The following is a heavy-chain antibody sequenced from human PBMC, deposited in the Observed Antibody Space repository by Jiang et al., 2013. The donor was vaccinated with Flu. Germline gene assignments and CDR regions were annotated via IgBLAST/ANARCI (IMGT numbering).Heavy chain of an antibody. J-gene: IGHJ2*01. Sequence: NPSLKSRVTISVDTSKNQFSLRLRSVTAADTAVYYCASCSGSRAYYEFDLWGRGSLVTVSS. V-gene: IGHV4-59*01. D-gene: IGHD2-15*01. CDR3: ASCSGSRAYYEFDL.